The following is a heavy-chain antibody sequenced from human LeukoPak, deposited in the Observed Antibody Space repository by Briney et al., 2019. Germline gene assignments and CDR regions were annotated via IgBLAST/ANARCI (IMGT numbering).Heavy chain of an antibody. J-gene: IGHJ4*02. Sequence: PGGSLRLSCAASGFTFSSYWMHWVRQAPGKGLVWVSRINSDGSSTSYADSVKGRFTISRDDAKNSLYLQMNSLRAEDTAVYYCARYLNSGPADYWGQGSLVTVSS. V-gene: IGHV3-74*01. CDR3: ARYLNSGPADY. CDR2: INSDGSST. D-gene: IGHD6-19*01. CDR1: GFTFSSYW.